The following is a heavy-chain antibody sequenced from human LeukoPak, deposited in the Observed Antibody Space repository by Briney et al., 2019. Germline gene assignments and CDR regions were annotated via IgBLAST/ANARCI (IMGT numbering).Heavy chain of an antibody. D-gene: IGHD3-3*01. J-gene: IGHJ4*02. CDR2: FDPEDGET. Sequence: ASVKVSCKVSGYTLTELSMHWVRQAPGKGLEWMGGFDPEDGETIYAQKFQGRVTMTEDTSTDTAYTEPSSLRSEDTAVYYCAGFWSGYYFNWGQGTLITVSS. CDR1: GYTLTELS. V-gene: IGHV1-24*01. CDR3: AGFWSGYYFN.